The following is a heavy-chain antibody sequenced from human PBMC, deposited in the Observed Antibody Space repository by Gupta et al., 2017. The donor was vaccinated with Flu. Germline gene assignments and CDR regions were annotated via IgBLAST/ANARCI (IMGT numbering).Heavy chain of an antibody. J-gene: IGHJ4*02. V-gene: IGHV3-23*01. CDR1: GFTFDIYS. D-gene: IGHD3-10*01. CDR3: AKGPASRSSMARGQTYYPLVYFDG. CDR2: VSGRGDNA. Sequence: QPGRSLRLSCAFSGFTFDIYSMSLFRPAPGPGLAWFSRVSGRGDNAAYADSVKGRFPISRDNSKNTGYVQMNSLAAEDSALDYCAKGPASRSSMARGQTYYPLVYFDGWGQGTRVSVSS.